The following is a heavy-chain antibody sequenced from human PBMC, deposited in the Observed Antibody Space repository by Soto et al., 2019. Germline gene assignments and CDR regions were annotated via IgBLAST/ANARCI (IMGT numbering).Heavy chain of an antibody. J-gene: IGHJ6*02. CDR1: GFTFSSSA. V-gene: IGHV3-23*01. CDR2: ISGSGAGT. Sequence: GSLRLSCTASGFTFSSSAMSWVRQAPGRGLEWVSGISGSGAGTYYADSVKGRFTISRDNSKNTLYLQMGGLRAEDAAVYYCAKGPTVFGAVISFDYYYGMYVWGQGTPVTVSS. CDR3: AKGPTVFGAVISFDYYYGMYV. D-gene: IGHD3-3*01.